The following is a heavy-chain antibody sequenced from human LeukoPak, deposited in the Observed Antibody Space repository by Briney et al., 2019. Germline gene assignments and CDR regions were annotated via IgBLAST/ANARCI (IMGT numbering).Heavy chain of an antibody. D-gene: IGHD3-22*01. V-gene: IGHV3-20*04. CDR1: GFTFDDYG. CDR2: INWNGGST. Sequence: GGSLRLSCAASGFTFDDYGMSWGRQAPGRGREGVSGINWNGGSTVYADSVNARFTISRHNAKTSLYLQMNSLRAEDTALYYCASVGYDSSGYYYVDYWGQGTLVTVSS. J-gene: IGHJ4*02. CDR3: ASVGYDSSGYYYVDY.